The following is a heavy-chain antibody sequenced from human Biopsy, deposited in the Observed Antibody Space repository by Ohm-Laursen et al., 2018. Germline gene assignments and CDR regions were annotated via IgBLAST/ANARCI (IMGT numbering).Heavy chain of an antibody. CDR2: IYYSGST. CDR3: TRATNSTGWPYYYFYGMDI. V-gene: IGHV4-59*01. Sequence: GTLSLTCTVSGGSIGSFFWSWIRQPPGKGLEWIGYIYYSGSTNYNPSLRSRVTISVDTSMNQISLRLQSVTAADTAIYYCTRATNSTGWPYYYFYGMDIWGQGTTVTVSS. CDR1: GGSIGSFF. D-gene: IGHD2/OR15-2a*01. J-gene: IGHJ6*02.